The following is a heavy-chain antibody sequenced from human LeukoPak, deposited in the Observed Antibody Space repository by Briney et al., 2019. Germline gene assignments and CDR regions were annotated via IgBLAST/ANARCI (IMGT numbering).Heavy chain of an antibody. J-gene: IGHJ4*02. CDR2: IYTSGST. CDR3: ARVNYYDSSDYGFPDY. D-gene: IGHD3-22*01. CDR1: GGSISSGSYY. Sequence: SETLSLTCTVSGGSISSGSYYWSWIRQPAGKGLEWIGRIYTSGSTNYNPSLKSRVTISVDTSKNQFSLKLSSVTAADTAVYYCARVNYYDSSDYGFPDYWGQGTLVTVSS. V-gene: IGHV4-61*02.